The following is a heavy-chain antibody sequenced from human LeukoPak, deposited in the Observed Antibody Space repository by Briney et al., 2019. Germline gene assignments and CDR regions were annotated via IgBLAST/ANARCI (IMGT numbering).Heavy chain of an antibody. Sequence: SVKVSCKASGGTFSSYAISWVRQAPGQGLEWMGEIIPIFGTANYAQKFQGRVTVTADESTSTAYMELSSLRSEDTAVYYCARARGVRDYYFDYWGQGTLVTVSS. CDR2: IIPIFGTA. D-gene: IGHD3-10*01. J-gene: IGHJ4*02. CDR3: ARARGVRDYYFDY. V-gene: IGHV1-69*01. CDR1: GGTFSSYA.